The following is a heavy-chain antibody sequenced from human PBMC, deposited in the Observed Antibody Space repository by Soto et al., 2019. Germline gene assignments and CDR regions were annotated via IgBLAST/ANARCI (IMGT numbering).Heavy chain of an antibody. V-gene: IGHV2-5*01. CDR3: AHTPNYDSEVYFDY. D-gene: IGHD3-3*01. CDR1: GFSLSTSGVG. J-gene: IGHJ4*02. Sequence: QITLKESGPTLVKPTQTLTLTCTFSGFSLSTSGVGVGWIRQPPGKALEWLALIYWNDDKRYSPSLKSRLTINKDTSKNQVVLTMTNMDPVDTATYYCAHTPNYDSEVYFDYWGQGTLVTVSS. CDR2: IYWNDDK.